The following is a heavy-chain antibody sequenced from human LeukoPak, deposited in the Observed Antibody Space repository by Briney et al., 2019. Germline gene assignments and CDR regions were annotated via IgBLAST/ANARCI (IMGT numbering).Heavy chain of an antibody. CDR3: TRGMITFGGVIVKVNWFDP. V-gene: IGHV3-49*03. D-gene: IGHD3-16*02. CDR1: GFTFGDYA. Sequence: GGSLRLSCTASGFTFGDYAMSWFRQAPGKGLEWVGFIRSKAYGGTTEYAASVKGRFTISRDDSKSIAYLQMNSLKTEDTAVYYCTRGMITFGGVIVKVNWFDPWGQGTLVTVSS. CDR2: IRSKAYGGTT. J-gene: IGHJ5*02.